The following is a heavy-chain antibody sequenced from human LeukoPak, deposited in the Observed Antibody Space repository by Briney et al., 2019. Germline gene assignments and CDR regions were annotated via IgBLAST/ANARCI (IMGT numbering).Heavy chain of an antibody. CDR3: AKEPTSYSSGWYFHH. Sequence: SGGSLRLSCAASGFIFSNYGMHWVRQAPGKGLEGVAVISHDGRTAFYADSVKGRFTISRDNSKNTLGLQMFSLRVEDTAVYFCAKEPTSYSSGWYFHHWGQGTLVTVSS. CDR2: ISHDGRTA. CDR1: GFIFSNYG. D-gene: IGHD6-25*01. J-gene: IGHJ1*01. V-gene: IGHV3-30*18.